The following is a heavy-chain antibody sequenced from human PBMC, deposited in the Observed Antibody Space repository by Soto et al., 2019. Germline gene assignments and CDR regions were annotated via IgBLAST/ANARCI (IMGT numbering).Heavy chain of an antibody. J-gene: IGHJ4*02. Sequence: QVQLQESGPGLVKPSETLSLTCAVSGDSISSYYCMWIRQPPGKGLESIGYLYYGRSANYNPSLKRRVTLSVDTSTNQCSLTLSSMAAADTAVYFCALRSMAVVPEYWGQGTLVTVSS. CDR1: GDSISSYY. V-gene: IGHV4-59*01. CDR3: ALRSMAVVPEY. D-gene: IGHD3-22*01. CDR2: LYYGRSA.